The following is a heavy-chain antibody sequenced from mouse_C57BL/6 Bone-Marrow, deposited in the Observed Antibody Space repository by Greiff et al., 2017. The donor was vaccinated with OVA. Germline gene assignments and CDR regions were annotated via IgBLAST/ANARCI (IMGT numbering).Heavy chain of an antibody. V-gene: IGHV1-50*01. CDR1: GYTFTSYW. D-gene: IGHD2-2*01. CDR3: ARTGLRVAWFAY. J-gene: IGHJ3*01. CDR2: IDPSDSYP. Sequence: VQLQQPGAELVKPGASVKLSCKASGYTFTSYWMQWVKQRPGQGLEWIGEIDPSDSYPNYTQKFKGKATLTVDTSSSTAYMQLSSLTSEDSAVYYCARTGLRVAWFAYWGQGTLVTVSA.